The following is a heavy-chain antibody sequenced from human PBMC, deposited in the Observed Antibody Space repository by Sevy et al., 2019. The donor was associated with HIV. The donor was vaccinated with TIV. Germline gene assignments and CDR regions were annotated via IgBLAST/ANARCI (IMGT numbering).Heavy chain of an antibody. CDR3: ARDSYYYDSSGLTDS. V-gene: IGHV3-7*01. CDR2: IKQDGSEK. Sequence: GGSLRLSCAASGFTFSSYWMSWVRQAPGKGLEWVANIKQDGSEKYYVDSVKGRFTISRDNAKNALYLQMNSLRAEDTAVYYCARDSYYYDSSGLTDSWGQGTLVTVSS. D-gene: IGHD3-22*01. J-gene: IGHJ4*02. CDR1: GFTFSSYW.